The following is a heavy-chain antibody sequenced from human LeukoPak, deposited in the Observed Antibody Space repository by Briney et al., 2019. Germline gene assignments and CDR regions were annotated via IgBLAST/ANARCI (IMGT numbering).Heavy chain of an antibody. D-gene: IGHD6-19*01. CDR1: GFTFSSYA. CDR3: AKAGALAVAGNFDY. Sequence: PGGSLRLSCAASGFTFSSYAMSWVRQAPGKGPEWVSAISGSGGSTYYADSVKGRFTISRDNSKNTLYLQMNSLRAEDTAVYYCAKAGALAVAGNFDYRGQGTLVTVSS. J-gene: IGHJ4*02. V-gene: IGHV3-23*01. CDR2: ISGSGGST.